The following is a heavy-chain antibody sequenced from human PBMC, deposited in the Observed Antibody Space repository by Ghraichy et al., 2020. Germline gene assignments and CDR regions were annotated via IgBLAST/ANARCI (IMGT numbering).Heavy chain of an antibody. CDR2: IYTSGST. CDR3: ASGTKYSFMDV. CDR1: GGSISSYY. Sequence: SQTLSRTCTVSGGSISSYYWSWIRQPAGKGLEWIGRIYTSGSTNYNPSLKSRVTMSVDTSKNQFSLKLSSVTAADTAVYYCASGTKYSFMDVWGKGTTVTVSS. D-gene: IGHD1-1*01. J-gene: IGHJ6*03. V-gene: IGHV4-4*07.